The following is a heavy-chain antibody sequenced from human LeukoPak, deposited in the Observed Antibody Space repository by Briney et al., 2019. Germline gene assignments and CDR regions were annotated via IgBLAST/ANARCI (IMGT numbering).Heavy chain of an antibody. CDR1: GDSVTSYY. CDR2: VSSGVTT. Sequence: SETLSLTCSVSGDSVTSYYGSWIRQPPGKGREGIVYVSSGVTTNYAALLRSRLIMSVDTAKNHISLNLTSLTPADNALFYCPKLDFVGDGCYNHWGRGTLVTVSS. CDR3: PKLDFVGDGCYNH. J-gene: IGHJ4*02. V-gene: IGHV4-59*04. D-gene: IGHD2-21*01.